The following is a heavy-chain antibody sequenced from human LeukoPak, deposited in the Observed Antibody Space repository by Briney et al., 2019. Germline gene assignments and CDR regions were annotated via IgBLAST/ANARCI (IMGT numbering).Heavy chain of an antibody. J-gene: IGHJ3*02. V-gene: IGHV4-34*01. CDR2: IGRSGSA. CDR3: ATRGDYSDTRGNSYDALAI. D-gene: IGHD3-22*01. Sequence: AETLSLTCAAPGGSFSGFFRRWIRQSPGKGLEWIADIGRSGSADYNPYFKSRVTISSDPSKSKFSLQLTTVTAAETAVYYCATRGDYSDTRGNSYDALAICRQGRMVTVSS. CDR1: GGSFSGFF.